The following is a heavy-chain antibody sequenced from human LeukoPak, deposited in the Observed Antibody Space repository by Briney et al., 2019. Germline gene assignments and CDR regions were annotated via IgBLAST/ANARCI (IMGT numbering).Heavy chain of an antibody. CDR2: IYYSGST. Sequence: SETLSLTCTVPGGSISSYFCSWIRQPPGKGLEWIGYIYYSGSTNYNPSLKSRVTISVDTSKNQFSLKLSSVTAADTAVYYCASARLGSGLEGAFDIWGQGTMVTVSS. V-gene: IGHV4-59*01. CDR1: GGSISSYF. D-gene: IGHD6-25*01. CDR3: ASARLGSGLEGAFDI. J-gene: IGHJ3*02.